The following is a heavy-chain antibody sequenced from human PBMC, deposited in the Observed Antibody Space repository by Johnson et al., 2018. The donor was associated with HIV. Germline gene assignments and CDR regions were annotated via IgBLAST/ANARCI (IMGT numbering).Heavy chain of an antibody. V-gene: IGHV3-30*03. CDR2: ISYDGSNK. CDR3: ARGAYSSSWHASDASDI. D-gene: IGHD6-13*01. CDR1: GFTFSSYG. Sequence: VQLVESGGGVVQPGRSLRLSCAASGFTFSSYGMHWVRQAPGKGLEWVAVISYDGSNKYYADSVKGRFSISRDNGKNSLYLQMNSLRAEDTALYYCARGAYSSSWHASDASDIWGQGTMVTVSS. J-gene: IGHJ3*02.